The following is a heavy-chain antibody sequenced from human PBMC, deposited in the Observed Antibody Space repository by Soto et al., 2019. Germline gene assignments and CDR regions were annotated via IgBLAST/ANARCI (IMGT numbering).Heavy chain of an antibody. CDR3: ARVVGGSGSYYIRNGAFDI. CDR2: IIPILGIA. J-gene: IGHJ3*02. D-gene: IGHD3-10*01. V-gene: IGHV1-69*02. CDR1: GGTFSSYT. Sequence: AASVKVSCKASGGTFSSYTISWVRQAPGQGLEWMGRIIPILGIANYAQKFQGRVTMTADTSTSTAYMELSSLRSEDTAVYYCARVVGGSGSYYIRNGAFDIWGQGTMVTVSS.